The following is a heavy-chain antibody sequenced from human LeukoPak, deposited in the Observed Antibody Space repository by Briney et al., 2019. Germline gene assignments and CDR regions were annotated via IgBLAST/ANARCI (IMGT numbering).Heavy chain of an antibody. CDR1: GFTVRSNY. J-gene: IGHJ4*02. D-gene: IGHD3-9*01. V-gene: IGHV3-66*02. CDR2: IYSGGST. CDR3: ARANYYDILTSYHDY. Sequence: GGSLRLSCAASGFTVRSNYMSWVRQAPGEGREWGSVIYSGGSTYYADSVKGRFTISRDNSKNTLYLQMNSLRAEDTAVYYCARANYYDILTSYHDYWGQGTLVTVSS.